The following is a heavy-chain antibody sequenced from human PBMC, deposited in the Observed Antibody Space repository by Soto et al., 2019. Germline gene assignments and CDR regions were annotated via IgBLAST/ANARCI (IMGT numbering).Heavy chain of an antibody. J-gene: IGHJ6*03. Sequence: ASVKVSCKASGYTFTSYGISWVRQAPGQGLEWMGWISAYNGNTNYAQKLQGRVTMTTDTSTSTAYMELRSLRSDDTAVYYCARFKISGYSSSWYGGDYYYYYMDVWGKGTTVTVSS. CDR1: GYTFTSYG. D-gene: IGHD6-13*01. CDR2: ISAYNGNT. V-gene: IGHV1-18*01. CDR3: ARFKISGYSSSWYGGDYYYYYMDV.